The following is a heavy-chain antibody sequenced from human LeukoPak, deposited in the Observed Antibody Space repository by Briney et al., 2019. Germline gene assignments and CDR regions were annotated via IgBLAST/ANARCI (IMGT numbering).Heavy chain of an antibody. Sequence: ASVKVSCKASGYTFTSYGISWVRQAPGQGLEWMGWISAYNGNTNYAQKLQGRVTMTTDTSTSTAYMELRSLRSDDTAVYYCARDPTRGYDFWSGYYEGGDYWGQGTLVTVSS. CDR2: ISAYNGNT. CDR3: ARDPTRGYDFWSGYYEGGDY. J-gene: IGHJ4*02. CDR1: GYTFTSYG. V-gene: IGHV1-18*01. D-gene: IGHD3-3*01.